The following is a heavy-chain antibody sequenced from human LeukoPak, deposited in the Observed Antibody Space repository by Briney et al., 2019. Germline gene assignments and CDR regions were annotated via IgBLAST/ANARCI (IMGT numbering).Heavy chain of an antibody. Sequence: GGSLRLSCAASGFTFSSYWMSWVRQAPGKGLDWVANIKQDGSEKYYVDSVKGRFTISRDNAKNSLYLQMNSLRAEDTAVYYCARGQDGDYEIDWGQGTLVTVSS. J-gene: IGHJ4*02. D-gene: IGHD4-17*01. CDR1: GFTFSSYW. CDR2: IKQDGSEK. CDR3: ARGQDGDYEID. V-gene: IGHV3-7*01.